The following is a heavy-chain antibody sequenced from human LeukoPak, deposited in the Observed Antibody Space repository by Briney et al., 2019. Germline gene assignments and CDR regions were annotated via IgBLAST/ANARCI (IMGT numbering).Heavy chain of an antibody. CDR1: GFTFSDYY. CDR3: ARGDIVLMVTPIDY. CDR2: ISSSGSTI. J-gene: IGHJ4*02. D-gene: IGHD2-8*01. Sequence: PGGSLRPSCAASGFTFSDYYMSWIRQAPGKGLEWVSYISSSGSTIYYADSVKGRFTISRDNAKNSLYLQMNSLRAEDTAVYYCARGDIVLMVTPIDYWGQGTLVTVSS. V-gene: IGHV3-11*01.